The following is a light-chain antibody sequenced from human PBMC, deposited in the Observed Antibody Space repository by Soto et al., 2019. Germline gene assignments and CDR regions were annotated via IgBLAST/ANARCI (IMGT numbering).Light chain of an antibody. J-gene: IGKJ2*01. CDR1: QSVNSD. V-gene: IGKV3-15*01. Sequence: EIGMTHSPATLSLSPGERATLSCRASQSVNSDLAWYQQKPGQAPRLLIYDASTRGAGVPARFTGSGSETEFTLTISSLQSEDYAVYYCQHYNNWPPYTFGQGTKVDIK. CDR2: DAS. CDR3: QHYNNWPPYT.